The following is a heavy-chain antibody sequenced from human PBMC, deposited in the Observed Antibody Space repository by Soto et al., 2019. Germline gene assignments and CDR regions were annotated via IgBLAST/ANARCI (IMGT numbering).Heavy chain of an antibody. J-gene: IGHJ4*02. V-gene: IGHV3-23*01. CDR3: AKGIYSYGYNSFDY. CDR2: ISGSGDST. Sequence: PGGSLKLSSAACGLTFSIYAMSGVLQTSGKGLEWVSAISGSGDSTYDADSVKGRFTISRDNSKNTLYLQMNSLRAEDTAVYYCAKGIYSYGYNSFDYWSQGTLVTVSS. D-gene: IGHD5-18*01. CDR1: GLTFSIYA.